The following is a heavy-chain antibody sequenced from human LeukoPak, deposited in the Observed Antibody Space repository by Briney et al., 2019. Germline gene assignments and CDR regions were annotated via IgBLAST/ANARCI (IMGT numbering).Heavy chain of an antibody. D-gene: IGHD2-21*02. CDR3: ASRVTANSVFDY. V-gene: IGHV1-46*01. CDR1: GYTFTSYY. J-gene: IGHJ4*02. Sequence: GASVKVSCKASGYTFTSYYIHWVRQAPGQGLEWMGIINPSAGSTTFAQDFQGRVTMTRDMSMSTVYMELSSLRSEDTAIYYCASRVTANSVFDYWGQGTLVTVSS. CDR2: INPSAGST.